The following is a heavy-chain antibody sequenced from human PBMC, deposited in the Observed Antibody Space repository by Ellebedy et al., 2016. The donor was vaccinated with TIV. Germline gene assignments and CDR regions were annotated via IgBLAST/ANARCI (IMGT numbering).Heavy chain of an antibody. CDR2: ISGSGGST. Sequence: GGSLRLXXAASGFTFSSYAMSWFRQAPGKGLEWVSAISGSGGSTYYADSVKGRFTISRDNSKNTLYLQMNSLRAEDTAVYYCAKDMVRGPFDYWGQGTLVTVSS. CDR1: GFTFSSYA. CDR3: AKDMVRGPFDY. J-gene: IGHJ4*02. V-gene: IGHV3-23*01. D-gene: IGHD3-10*01.